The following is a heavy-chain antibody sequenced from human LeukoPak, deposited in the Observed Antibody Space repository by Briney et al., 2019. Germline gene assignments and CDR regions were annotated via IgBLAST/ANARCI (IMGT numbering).Heavy chain of an antibody. D-gene: IGHD6-13*01. CDR2: IYYSGST. CDR3: ARIRYSSSWYSRFDY. Sequence: PSETLSLTCTVSGGSNSSGDYYWSWIRQPPGKGLEWIGYIYYSGSTYYNPSLKSRVTISVDTSKNQFSLKLSSVTAADTAVYYCARIRYSSSWYSRFDYWGQGTLVTVSS. V-gene: IGHV4-30-4*02. CDR1: GGSNSSGDYY. J-gene: IGHJ4*02.